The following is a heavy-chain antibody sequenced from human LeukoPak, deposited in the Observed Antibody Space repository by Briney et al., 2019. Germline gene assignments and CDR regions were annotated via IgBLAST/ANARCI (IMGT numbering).Heavy chain of an antibody. CDR3: AKDHLVGYSSASYFFDY. CDR1: GFTFSSFG. CDR2: ISGSGFGT. D-gene: IGHD2-15*01. V-gene: IGHV3-23*01. Sequence: GGSLRLSRAASGFTFSSFGMSWVRQAPGKGLERVSVISGSGFGTYYADSVKGRFTISRDNSKHTLYLQMDSLRAEDTAIYYCAKDHLVGYSSASYFFDYWGQGTLVTVSS. J-gene: IGHJ4*02.